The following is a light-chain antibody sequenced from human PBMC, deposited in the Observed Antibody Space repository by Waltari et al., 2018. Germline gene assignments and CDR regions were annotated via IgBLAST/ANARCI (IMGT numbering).Light chain of an antibody. Sequence: QSALTQPPSASGSPGQSVTISCTGTRSDVGGYNYVSWYQQHPGKAPKLMIYEVSKRPSGVPDRFSGSKSGNTASLTVSGLQAEDEADYYCSSYAGSNFEVFGGGTKLTVL. V-gene: IGLV2-8*01. CDR3: SSYAGSNFEV. J-gene: IGLJ3*02. CDR1: RSDVGGYNY. CDR2: EVS.